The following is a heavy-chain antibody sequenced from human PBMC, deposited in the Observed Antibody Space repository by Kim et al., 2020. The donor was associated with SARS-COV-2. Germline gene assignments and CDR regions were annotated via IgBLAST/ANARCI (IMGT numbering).Heavy chain of an antibody. CDR1: GFTFSRYW. V-gene: IGHV3-74*01. CDR2: INTDGSIT. J-gene: IGHJ4*02. Sequence: GGSLRLSCAASGFTFSRYWMHWVRQGPGKGLVWVSPINTDGSITTYADYVKGRFTISRDNAKNTLYLQMNSLRAEDTAVYFCARGGVNGGLDYWGQGTLVTVSS. D-gene: IGHD3-16*01. CDR3: ARGGVNGGLDY.